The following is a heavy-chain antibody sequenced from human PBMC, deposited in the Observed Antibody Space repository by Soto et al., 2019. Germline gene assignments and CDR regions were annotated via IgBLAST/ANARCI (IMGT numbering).Heavy chain of an antibody. CDR2: IIPMFGKA. J-gene: IGHJ4*02. V-gene: IGHV1-69*01. CDR3: ARDNYGGNPALFDY. D-gene: IGHD4-17*01. CDR1: GGTFSRYA. Sequence: QVQLVQSGAEVKKPGSSVKVSCKASGGTFSRYAISWVRQAPGQGLEWMGGIIPMFGKANYAQKFQDRITITADESTSTGYLELRSLRSEDTAMYYCARDNYGGNPALFDYWGQGTLVTVSS.